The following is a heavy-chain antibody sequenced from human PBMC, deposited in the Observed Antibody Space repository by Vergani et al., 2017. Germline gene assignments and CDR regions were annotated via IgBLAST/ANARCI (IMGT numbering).Heavy chain of an antibody. Sequence: EVQLVESGGGLVQPGGCLRLSCAASGFTFSSYWMHWVRQAPGKGLVWVSRINSDGSSTSYADSVKGRFTISRDNAKNTLYLQMNSLRAEDTAVYYCARGGYCSSTSCYLGTGFDPWGQGTLVTVSS. D-gene: IGHD2-2*01. CDR2: INSDGSST. V-gene: IGHV3-74*01. J-gene: IGHJ5*02. CDR1: GFTFSSYW. CDR3: ARGGYCSSTSCYLGTGFDP.